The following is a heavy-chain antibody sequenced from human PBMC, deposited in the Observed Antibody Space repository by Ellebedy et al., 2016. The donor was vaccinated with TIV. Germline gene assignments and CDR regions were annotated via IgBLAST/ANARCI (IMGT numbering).Heavy chain of an antibody. CDR2: INHSGST. V-gene: IGHV4-34*01. J-gene: IGHJ2*01. CDR3: ARVGPRQWSTDHWYFDL. Sequence: SETLSLXCAVYGGSFSGYYWSWIRQPPGKGLEWIGEINHSGSTNYNPSLKSRVTISVDTSKNQFSLKLSSVTAADTAVYYCARVGPRQWSTDHWYFDLWGRGTLVIVSS. CDR1: GGSFSGYY. D-gene: IGHD6-19*01.